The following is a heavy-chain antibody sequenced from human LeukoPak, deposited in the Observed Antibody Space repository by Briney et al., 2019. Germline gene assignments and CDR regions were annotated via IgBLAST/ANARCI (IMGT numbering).Heavy chain of an antibody. V-gene: IGHV4-39*01. D-gene: IGHD5-18*01. Sequence: PSETLSLTCTVSGGSISSSSSYWGWIRQPPGKGLEWIGSVRYSGKTYYNPSLKSRVTMSLDTSKNQFSLRLTSVTAADTAVYYCASTVGTAMVNYWGQGTLVTVSS. CDR1: GGSISSSSSY. CDR2: VRYSGKT. CDR3: ASTVGTAMVNY. J-gene: IGHJ4*02.